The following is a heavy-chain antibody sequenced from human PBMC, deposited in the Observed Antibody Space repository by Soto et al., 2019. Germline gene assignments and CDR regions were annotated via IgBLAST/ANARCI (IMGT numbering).Heavy chain of an antibody. CDR3: ARRLYYDSSGFEGGGMDV. Sequence: SETLSLTCTVSGGPISSGGYYWSWIRQHPGKGLEWIGYIYYSGSTYYNPSLKSRVTISVDTSKNQFSLKLSSVTAADTAVYYCARRLYYDSSGFEGGGMDVWGQGTTVTVSS. CDR1: GGPISSGGYY. J-gene: IGHJ6*02. CDR2: IYYSGST. D-gene: IGHD3-22*01. V-gene: IGHV4-39*01.